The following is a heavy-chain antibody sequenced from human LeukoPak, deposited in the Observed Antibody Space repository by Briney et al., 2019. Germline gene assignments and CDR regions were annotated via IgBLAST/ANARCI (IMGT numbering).Heavy chain of an antibody. CDR2: TYYRSNWYN. Sequence: PSQTLSLTCAISGDSVSSNSAAWNWIRQSPSGGLEWLGRTYYRSNWYNDYAVSVKSRITIYPDTSKNQFSLQMDSVAPADTAVYYCARGTGTFDYWGQGTLVTVSS. V-gene: IGHV6-1*01. D-gene: IGHD1-7*01. J-gene: IGHJ4*02. CDR1: GDSVSSNSAA. CDR3: ARGTGTFDY.